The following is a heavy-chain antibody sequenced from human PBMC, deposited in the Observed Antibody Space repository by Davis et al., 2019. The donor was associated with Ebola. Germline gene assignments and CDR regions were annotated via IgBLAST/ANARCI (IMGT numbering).Heavy chain of an antibody. CDR3: ARSPRGGSWYFGMAV. CDR2: IGSGGSPI. J-gene: IGHJ6*02. V-gene: IGHV3-48*03. CDR1: GFTLSDYE. Sequence: GESLKISCAASGFTLSDYEMNWVRQAPGKGLEWVSYIGSGGSPIYYADSVKGRFTISSDSASNSLYLQMNNLSAEDSAIYYCARSPRGGSWYFGMAVWGQGTTVTVSS. D-gene: IGHD6-13*01.